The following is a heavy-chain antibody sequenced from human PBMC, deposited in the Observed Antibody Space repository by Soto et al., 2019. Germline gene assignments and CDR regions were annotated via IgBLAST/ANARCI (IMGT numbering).Heavy chain of an antibody. J-gene: IGHJ3*02. CDR1: GFTFSRYA. V-gene: IGHV3-64*07. CDR3: ARWRSIGWADAFDI. CDR2: ISSDGRNT. Sequence: EVQLVESGGSLVQPGGSLRLSCAASGFTFSRYAMHWVRQAPGKGLEYVSAISSDGRNTYYADSVKGRFTISRDNSKKTRYLQTGSLGPADTAMYDCARWRSIGWADAFDIWGQGTMVTVSS. D-gene: IGHD6-19*01.